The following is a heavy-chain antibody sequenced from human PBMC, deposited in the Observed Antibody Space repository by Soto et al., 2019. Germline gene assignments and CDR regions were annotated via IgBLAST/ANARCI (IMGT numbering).Heavy chain of an antibody. Sequence: QVQLVESGGGVVQPGRSLRLSCAASGFTFSSYVMHWVRQAPGKGLDWVAVISSDGNNKYYADSVKGRFTISRDNAKNTLYLQMNSLRAEDSAVYYCARAGCDGGRCYTLVGLRYGMDVWGQGTTVTVSS. J-gene: IGHJ6*02. D-gene: IGHD2-15*01. CDR2: ISSDGNNK. CDR3: ARAGCDGGRCYTLVGLRYGMDV. V-gene: IGHV3-30-3*01. CDR1: GFTFSSYV.